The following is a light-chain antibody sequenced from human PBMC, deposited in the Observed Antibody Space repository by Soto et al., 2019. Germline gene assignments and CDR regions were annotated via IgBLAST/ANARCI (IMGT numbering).Light chain of an antibody. V-gene: IGLV2-18*02. CDR3: SSYTGTSRYV. CDR2: EVT. J-gene: IGLJ1*01. CDR1: SSDVGKYDR. Sequence: QSVLTQPPSVSGSPGQSVTISCTGTSSDVGKYDRVSWYQQPPGTAPKLIIYEVTNRPSGVPARFSGSKSGNTASLTISGLQAEDEADYYCSSYTGTSRYVFGAGTKVTV.